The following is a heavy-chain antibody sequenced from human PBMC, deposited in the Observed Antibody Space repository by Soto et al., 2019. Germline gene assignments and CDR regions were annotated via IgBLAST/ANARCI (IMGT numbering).Heavy chain of an antibody. J-gene: IGHJ3*02. CDR2: IDPSDSYT. V-gene: IGHV5-10-1*01. Sequence: GESLKISCKGSGYSFTSYWISWVLQMPGKGLEWMGRIDPSDSYTNYSPSFQGHVTISADKSISTAYLQWSSLKASDTAMYYCARLSRDGYNFLYAFDIWGQGTMVTVSS. D-gene: IGHD5-12*01. CDR1: GYSFTSYW. CDR3: ARLSRDGYNFLYAFDI.